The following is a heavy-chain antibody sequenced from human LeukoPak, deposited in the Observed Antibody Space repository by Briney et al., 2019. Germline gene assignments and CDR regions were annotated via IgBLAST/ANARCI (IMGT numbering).Heavy chain of an antibody. D-gene: IGHD1-26*01. CDR1: GGSISCSSYF. CDR3: ARRNRWKLLDF. J-gene: IGHJ4*02. CDR2: IYYSGNT. V-gene: IGHV4-39*01. Sequence: PSETLSLTCTVSGGSISCSSYFWGWIRQPPGKGLEWIGSIYYSGNTYYNPSLKSRVTISLDTSKNQFSLKLGSVTAADTAVYYCARRNRWKLLDFWGQGTLVTVSS.